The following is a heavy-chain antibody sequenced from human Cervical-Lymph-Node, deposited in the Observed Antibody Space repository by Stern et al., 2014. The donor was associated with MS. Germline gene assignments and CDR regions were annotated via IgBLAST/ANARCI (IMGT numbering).Heavy chain of an antibody. CDR2: VVPIDGVE. D-gene: IGHD5-18*01. CDR1: GDTFNNYI. V-gene: IGHV1-69*09. Sequence: VQLVQSGAEVKKPGSSVKVSCKASGDTFNNYIFSWVRQAPGQGLEWMGRVVPIDGVENYAQKFQDRVTISADKSTSTVYMELRSLRSEDTAIYYCAREDLADTAPSDFWGKGTLVTVSS. J-gene: IGHJ4*02. CDR3: AREDLADTAPSDF.